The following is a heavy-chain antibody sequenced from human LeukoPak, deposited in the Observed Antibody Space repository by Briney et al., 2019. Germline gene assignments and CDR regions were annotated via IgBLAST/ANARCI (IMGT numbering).Heavy chain of an antibody. V-gene: IGHV3-30-3*01. D-gene: IGHD4-17*01. CDR2: ISDDGGNT. J-gene: IGHJ4*02. Sequence: GGSLRLSCAASGFTFSSYAVHWVRQAPGKGLEWVAVISDDGGNTYYADSVKGRFTISRDNSKNMLYLQMNSLRAEDTAVYYCAGDYPDYWGQGTLVTVSS. CDR3: AGDYPDY. CDR1: GFTFSSYA.